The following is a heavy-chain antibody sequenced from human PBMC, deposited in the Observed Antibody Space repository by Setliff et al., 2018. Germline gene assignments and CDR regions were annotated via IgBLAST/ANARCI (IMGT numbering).Heavy chain of an antibody. J-gene: IGHJ6*03. CDR2: INPSGGYA. CDR1: GYTFTTYY. CDR3: ARGALVLQFLEWLPRFYYMDV. V-gene: IGHV1-46*01. Sequence: ASVKVSCKASGYTFTTYYMHWVRQAPGQGLEWMGIINPSGGYANYAQKFQGRVTMTRDTSISTAYMELSSLRSEDTAVYFCARGALVLQFLEWLPRFYYMDVWGKRTTVTVSS. D-gene: IGHD3-3*01.